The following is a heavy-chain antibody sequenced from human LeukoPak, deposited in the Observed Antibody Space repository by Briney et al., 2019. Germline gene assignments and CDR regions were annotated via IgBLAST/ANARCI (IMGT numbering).Heavy chain of an antibody. Sequence: HPGGSLRLSCAASGFTFSSYATSWVRQTPGKGLVWVSAISGGGGSTYYADSVKGRFTISRDNSKNTLYLQMNSLRAEDTAVYYCAKGLGFGDFPYYYYYYMDVWGKGATVTVSS. CDR1: GFTFSSYA. V-gene: IGHV3-23*01. CDR2: ISGGGGST. J-gene: IGHJ6*03. CDR3: AKGLGFGDFPYYYYYYMDV. D-gene: IGHD3-10*01.